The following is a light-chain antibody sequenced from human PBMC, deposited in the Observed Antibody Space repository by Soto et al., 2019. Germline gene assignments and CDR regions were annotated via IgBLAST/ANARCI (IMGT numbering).Light chain of an antibody. J-gene: IGKJ5*01. CDR1: QSVLYSSNNKNY. Sequence: DIVMTQSPDSLAVSLGERTTINCKSSQSVLYSSNNKNYLAWYQQKPGQPPKLLMYWASTRESGVPDRFSGSGSGTHFTLTISSLQAEDVAVYYCQQYYSPPMTFGQGTRLEI. V-gene: IGKV4-1*01. CDR3: QQYYSPPMT. CDR2: WAS.